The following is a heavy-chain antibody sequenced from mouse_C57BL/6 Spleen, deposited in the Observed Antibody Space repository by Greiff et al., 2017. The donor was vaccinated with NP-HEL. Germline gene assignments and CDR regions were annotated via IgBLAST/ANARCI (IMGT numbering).Heavy chain of an antibody. CDR2: ISSGGSYT. CDR1: GFTFSSYG. D-gene: IGHD1-1*01. J-gene: IGHJ3*01. V-gene: IGHV5-6*01. Sequence: EVQGVESGGDLVKPGGSLKLSCAASGFTFSSYGMSWVRQTPDKRLEWVATISSGGSYTYYPDSVKGRFTISRDNAKNTLYLQMSSLKSEDTAMYYCATQGGYYGSSAAWFAYWGQGTLVTVSA. CDR3: ATQGGYYGSSAAWFAY.